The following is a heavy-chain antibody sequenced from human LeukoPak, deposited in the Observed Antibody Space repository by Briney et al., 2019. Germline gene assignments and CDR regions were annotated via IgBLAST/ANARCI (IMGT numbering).Heavy chain of an antibody. CDR3: ARLYSSGWYVPY. CDR2: MNPNSGNT. CDR1: GYTFTSYD. V-gene: IGHV1-8*01. D-gene: IGHD6-19*01. J-gene: IGHJ4*02. Sequence: GASVKVSCKASGYTFTSYDINWVRQATGQGLEWMGWMNPNSGNTGYAQKFQGRVTMTRNTSISTAYMELSSLRSEDTAVYYCARLYSSGWYVPYWGQGTLVTVSS.